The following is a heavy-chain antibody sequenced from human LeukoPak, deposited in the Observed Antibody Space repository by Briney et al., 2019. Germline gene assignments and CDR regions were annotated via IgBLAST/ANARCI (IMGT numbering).Heavy chain of an antibody. Sequence: SETLSLTCTVSGGSISSYYWSWIRQPPGKGPEWIGYIYYSGGTNYNPSLKSRVTISVDTSKNQFSLKLSSVTAADTAVYYCARGPFRDSSGYYYREFDYWGQGTLVTVSS. CDR1: GGSISSYY. D-gene: IGHD3-22*01. CDR3: ARGPFRDSSGYYYREFDY. V-gene: IGHV4-59*01. CDR2: IYYSGGT. J-gene: IGHJ4*02.